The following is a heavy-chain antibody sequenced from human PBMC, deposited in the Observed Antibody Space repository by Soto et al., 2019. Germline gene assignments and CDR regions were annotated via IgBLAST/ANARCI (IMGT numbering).Heavy chain of an antibody. V-gene: IGHV4-31*01. CDR1: GGSISSAAYY. D-gene: IGHD5-18*01. Sequence: QVRLQESGPGLVKPSQTLSLTCTVSGGSISSAAYYWSWIRQHPGKGLEWIGYVSHSGSTYYNPSXXXXXXXSXXXXXXXFSLSLTSVTAADTAVYYCAREYTYGSNFFDCWGQGALVTVSS. J-gene: IGHJ4*02. CDR3: AREYTYGSNFFDC. CDR2: VSHSGST.